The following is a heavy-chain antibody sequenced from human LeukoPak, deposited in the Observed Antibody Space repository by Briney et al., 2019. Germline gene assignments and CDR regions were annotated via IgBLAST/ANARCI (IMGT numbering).Heavy chain of an antibody. D-gene: IGHD2-2*01. CDR1: GFTFSSYA. CDR3: ATGPRYCSSTSCYAGKHDY. Sequence: GRSLRLSCAASGFTFSSYAMHWVCQAPGKGLEWVAVISYDGSNKYYADSVKGRFTISRDNSKNTLYLQMNSLRAEDTAVYYCATGPRYCSSTSCYAGKHDYWGQGTLVTVSS. CDR2: ISYDGSNK. J-gene: IGHJ4*02. V-gene: IGHV3-30*04.